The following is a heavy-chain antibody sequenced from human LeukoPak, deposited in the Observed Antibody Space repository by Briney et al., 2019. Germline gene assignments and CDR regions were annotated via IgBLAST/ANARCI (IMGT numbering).Heavy chain of an antibody. CDR2: ISGSGGST. D-gene: IGHD2-2*01. V-gene: IGHV3-23*01. Sequence: GGSLRLSCAASGFTFSSCALSWVRQAPGKGLEGVSGISGSGGSTYYADSVKGRFTISRDNSKNTLYLQMNSLRAEDTAVYFCAKDTHQLPPHYFDFWGQGTLVTVSS. CDR3: AKDTHQLPPHYFDF. J-gene: IGHJ4*02. CDR1: GFTFSSCA.